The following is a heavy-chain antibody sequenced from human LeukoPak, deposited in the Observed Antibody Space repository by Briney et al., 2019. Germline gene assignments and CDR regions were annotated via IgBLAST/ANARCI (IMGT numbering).Heavy chain of an antibody. CDR3: AKSRHYYYYMDV. V-gene: IGHV3-23*01. CDR1: GFTISSNY. CDR2: ISGSGGST. Sequence: GGSLRLSCAASGFTISSNYLSWVRQAPGKGLVWVSAISGSGGSTYYADSVKGRFTISRDNSKNTLYLQMNSLRAEDTAVYYCAKSRHYYYYMDVWGKGTTVTVSS. J-gene: IGHJ6*03.